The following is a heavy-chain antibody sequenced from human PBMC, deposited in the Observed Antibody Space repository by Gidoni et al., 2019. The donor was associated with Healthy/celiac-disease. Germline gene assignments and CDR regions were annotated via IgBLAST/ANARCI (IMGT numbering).Heavy chain of an antibody. CDR3: ARGLRYCSGGSCYFDYYYGMDV. D-gene: IGHD2-15*01. J-gene: IGHJ6*02. CDR1: GGTFSSYA. V-gene: IGHV1-69*04. Sequence: QVQLVQSGAEVKKPGSSVKVSCKASGGTFSSYAISWGRQAPGQGLEWMGRIIPILGIANYAQKFQGRVTITADKSTSTAYMELSSLRSEDTAVYYCARGLRYCSGGSCYFDYYYGMDVWGQGTTVTVSS. CDR2: IIPILGIA.